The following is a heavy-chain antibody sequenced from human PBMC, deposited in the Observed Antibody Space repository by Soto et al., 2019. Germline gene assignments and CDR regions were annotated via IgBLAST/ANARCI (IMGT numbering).Heavy chain of an antibody. D-gene: IGHD1-1*01. Sequence: GASVKVSCKASGYTFTSYGMNWVRQAPGRGLEWMGWINPGNGNTKYSQKFQGRVIIERDTSASTAYVELSSLRSEDTAVYYCASRGTYNWNPDVWGQGTTVTVSS. J-gene: IGHJ6*02. CDR3: ASRGTYNWNPDV. V-gene: IGHV1-3*01. CDR2: INPGNGNT. CDR1: GYTFTSYG.